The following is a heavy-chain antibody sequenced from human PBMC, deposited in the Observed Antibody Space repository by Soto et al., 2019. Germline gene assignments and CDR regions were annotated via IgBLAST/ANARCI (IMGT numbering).Heavy chain of an antibody. CDR1: GFTFSSYA. CDR3: AKVECSSTSCDPNWFDP. Sequence: EVPLLESGGGLVQPGGSLRLSCAASGFTFSSYAMSWVRQAPGKGLEWVSAISGSGGSTYYADSVKGRFTISRDNSKYQLYVQMNSLRAEDTAVYYCAKVECSSTSCDPNWFDPWGQGTLVTVSS. J-gene: IGHJ5*02. CDR2: ISGSGGST. V-gene: IGHV3-23*01. D-gene: IGHD2-2*01.